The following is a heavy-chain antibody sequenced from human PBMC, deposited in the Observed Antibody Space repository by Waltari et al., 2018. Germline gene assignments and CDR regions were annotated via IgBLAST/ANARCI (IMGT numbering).Heavy chain of an antibody. CDR1: GSTFTKYY. D-gene: IGHD3-10*01. CDR2: INPSDGGT. J-gene: IGHJ4*02. CDR3: ATYGSGRYAHFDY. Sequence: QVQLLQSGAEVKKPGASVKVSCKASGSTFTKYYMHWMRQAPGQGLEWMGVINPSDGGTTYAQRFQGRVTMTRDTSTSTVYMELSSLRSEDTAVYYCATYGSGRYAHFDYWGQGTLVTVSS. V-gene: IGHV1-46*01.